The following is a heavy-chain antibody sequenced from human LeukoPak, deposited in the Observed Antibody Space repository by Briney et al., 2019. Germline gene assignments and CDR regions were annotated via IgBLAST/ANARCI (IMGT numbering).Heavy chain of an antibody. V-gene: IGHV3-48*03. D-gene: IGHD3-10*02. J-gene: IGHJ6*04. CDR2: ISSSGSTI. CDR1: GFTFSSFE. CDR3: AELGITMVGGV. Sequence: PGGSLRLSCAASGFTFSSFEMNWVRQAPGKGLEWVSYISSSGSTIYYADSVRGRFTISRDNAKNSLYLQMNSLRAEDTAVYYCAELGITMVGGVWGKGTTVTISS.